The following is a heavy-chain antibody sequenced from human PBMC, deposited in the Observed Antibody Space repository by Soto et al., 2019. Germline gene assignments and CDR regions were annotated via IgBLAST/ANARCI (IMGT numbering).Heavy chain of an antibody. CDR1: GFTFSSYS. Sequence: GGSLRLSCAASGFTFSSYSMNWVRQAPGKGLEWVSYISSSSSTIYYADSVKGRFTISRDNAKNSLYLQMNSLRDEDTAVYYCARDRPTATFGGQSGYWFDPWGQGTLVTVSS. CDR2: ISSSSSTI. J-gene: IGHJ5*02. D-gene: IGHD3-16*01. CDR3: ARDRPTATFGGQSGYWFDP. V-gene: IGHV3-48*02.